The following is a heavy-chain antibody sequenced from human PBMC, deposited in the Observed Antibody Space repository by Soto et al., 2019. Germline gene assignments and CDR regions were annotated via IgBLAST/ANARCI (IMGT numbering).Heavy chain of an antibody. CDR1: GFTFSSYG. D-gene: IGHD3-22*01. CDR3: AKPKSPGYYDSSGYYQPPYFDY. Sequence: GALRLSCAASGFTFSSYGMHWVRQAPGKGLEWVAVISYDGSNKYYADSVKGRFTISRDNSKNTLYLQMNSLRAEDTAVYYCAKPKSPGYYDSSGYYQPPYFDYWGQGTLVTVSS. J-gene: IGHJ4*02. CDR2: ISYDGSNK. V-gene: IGHV3-30*18.